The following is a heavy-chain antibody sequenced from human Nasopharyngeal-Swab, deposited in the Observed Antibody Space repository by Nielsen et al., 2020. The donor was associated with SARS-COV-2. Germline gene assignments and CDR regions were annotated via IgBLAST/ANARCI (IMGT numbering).Heavy chain of an antibody. CDR1: GYTFTCYY. CDR3: ARVFKQLSLERCGFDP. D-gene: IGHD5-24*01. Sequence: SVMVSCKASGYTFTCYYMHWVRQAPGQSLEWLGRINPNSGGTNYAQKFQGRVTMTRDTSISTAYMELSRLRSDDTAVYYCARVFKQLSLERCGFDPWGQGTLVTVSS. J-gene: IGHJ5*02. CDR2: INPNSGGT. V-gene: IGHV1-2*06.